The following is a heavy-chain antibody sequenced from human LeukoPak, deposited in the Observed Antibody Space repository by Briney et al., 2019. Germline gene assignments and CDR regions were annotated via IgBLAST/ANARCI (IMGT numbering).Heavy chain of an antibody. J-gene: IGHJ6*03. CDR2: MNPNSGNT. CDR3: ARSYYDYIWGSYRLVNYYYYMDL. D-gene: IGHD3-16*02. CDR1: GYTFTSYD. V-gene: IGHV1-8*01. Sequence: ASVKVSCKASGYTFTSYDINWVRQATGQGLEWMGWMNPNSGNTGYAQKFQGRVTMTRNTSISTAYMELSSLRSEDPAVYYCARSYYDYIWGSYRLVNYYYYMDLWGKGTTVTVSS.